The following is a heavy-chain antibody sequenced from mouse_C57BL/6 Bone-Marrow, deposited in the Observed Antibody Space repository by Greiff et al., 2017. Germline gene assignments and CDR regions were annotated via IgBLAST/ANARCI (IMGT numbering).Heavy chain of an antibody. CDR3: VRGTTVVNYYAMDY. D-gene: IGHD1-1*01. CDR2: IRSKSSNYAT. V-gene: IGHV10-3*01. Sequence: EVQRVESGGGLVQPKGSLKLSCAASGFTFNTYAMHWVRQAPGKGLEWVARIRSKSSNYATYYADSVKDRFTISRDDSQSMLYLQMNNLKTEDTAMYYCVRGTTVVNYYAMDYWGQGTSVTVSS. J-gene: IGHJ4*01. CDR1: GFTFNTYA.